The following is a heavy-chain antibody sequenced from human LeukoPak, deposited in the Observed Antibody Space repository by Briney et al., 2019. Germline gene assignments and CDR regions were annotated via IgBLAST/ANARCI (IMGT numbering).Heavy chain of an antibody. CDR2: IKSKTDGGTT. CDR1: GFTFSNAW. V-gene: IGHV3-15*01. J-gene: IGHJ5*02. Sequence: PGGSLRLSCAASGFTFSNAWMSWVRQAPGKGLEWVGRIKSKTDGGTTDYAAPVKGRFTISRDDSKNTLYLQMNSLKTEDTAVYYCTRARKTTVVTRYNWFDPWGQGTLVTVSS. D-gene: IGHD4-23*01. CDR3: TRARKTTVVTRYNWFDP.